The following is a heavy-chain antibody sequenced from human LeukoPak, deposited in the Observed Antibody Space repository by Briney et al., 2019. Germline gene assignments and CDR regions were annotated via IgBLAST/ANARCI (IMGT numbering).Heavy chain of an antibody. V-gene: IGHV3-7*01. J-gene: IGHJ4*02. Sequence: PGGSLRLSCAASGFTFSSYWTSWVRQAPGKGLEWVANIKQDGSEKYYVDSVKGRFTISRDNAKNSLYLQMNSLRAEDTAVYYCARDASRGYSGYDSDVYDYWGQGTLVTVSS. D-gene: IGHD5-12*01. CDR3: ARDASRGYSGYDSDVYDY. CDR2: IKQDGSEK. CDR1: GFTFSSYW.